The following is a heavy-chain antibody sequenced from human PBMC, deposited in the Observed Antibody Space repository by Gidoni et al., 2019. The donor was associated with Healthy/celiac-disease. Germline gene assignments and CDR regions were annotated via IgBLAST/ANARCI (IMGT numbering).Heavy chain of an antibody. CDR2: IYHSGST. CDR3: ARAVGGDILTGYPRFDP. CDR1: GGSISSGGYS. V-gene: IGHV4-30-2*01. Sequence: QLQLQESGSGLVKPSQTLSLTCAVSGGSISSGGYSWSWIRQPPGKGLEWIGYIYHSGSTYYNPALKSRVTISVDRSKNQFSLKLSSVTAADTAVYYCARAVGGDILTGYPRFDPWGQGTLVTVSS. J-gene: IGHJ5*02. D-gene: IGHD3-9*01.